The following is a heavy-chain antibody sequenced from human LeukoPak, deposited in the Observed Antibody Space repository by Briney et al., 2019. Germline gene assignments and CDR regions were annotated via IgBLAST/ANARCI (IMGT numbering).Heavy chain of an antibody. D-gene: IGHD1-26*01. Sequence: PSETLSLTCTVSGFSINTYYASWIRQAPGKGLEFIGFIYNGGNTNYNPSLESRATISVDTSNNQFSLRLTSVTAADTAMYYCAAGPWELDFWGQGTLVTVSS. CDR1: GFSINTYY. CDR2: IYNGGNT. V-gene: IGHV4-4*09. J-gene: IGHJ4*02. CDR3: AAGPWELDF.